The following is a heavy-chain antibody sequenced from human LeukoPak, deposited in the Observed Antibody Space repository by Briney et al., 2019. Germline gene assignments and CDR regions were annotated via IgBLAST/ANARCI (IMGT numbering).Heavy chain of an antibody. Sequence: PGGSLRLSCAASGFTFSSYWMSWVRQAPGKGLEWVANIKQDGSEKYYVDSVKGRFTISRDNAKNSLYLQMNSLRAEDTAVYYCARDWSGGESGYIDYWGHGTLVTVSS. CDR3: ARDWSGGESGYIDY. CDR2: IKQDGSEK. J-gene: IGHJ4*01. CDR1: GFTFSSYW. D-gene: IGHD3-3*01. V-gene: IGHV3-7*01.